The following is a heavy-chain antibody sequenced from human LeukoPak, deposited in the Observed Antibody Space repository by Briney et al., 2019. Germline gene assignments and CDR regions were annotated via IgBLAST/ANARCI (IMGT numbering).Heavy chain of an antibody. V-gene: IGHV4-59*01. J-gene: IGHJ4*02. CDR1: GGSISSYY. CDR3: ARDSGYSYGYDY. CDR2: IYYSGST. D-gene: IGHD5-18*01. Sequence: SETLSLTCTVSGGSISSYYWSWIRQPPGKGLEWIGYIYYSGSTNYNPSLKSRVTISVDTSKNQFSLKLSSVTAADTAVYYCARDSGYSYGYDYWGQGTLVTVSS.